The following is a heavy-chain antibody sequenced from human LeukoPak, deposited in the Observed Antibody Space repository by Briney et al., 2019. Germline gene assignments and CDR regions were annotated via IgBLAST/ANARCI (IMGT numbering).Heavy chain of an antibody. CDR3: ARGLLEWLRLETYSFDY. D-gene: IGHD5-12*01. J-gene: IGHJ4*02. CDR2: ISYDGSNK. V-gene: IGHV3-30*04. Sequence: GGSLRLSCAASGFTFSSYAMHWVRQAPGKGLEWVAVISYDGSNKYYADSVKGRFTISRDNSKNTLYLQMDSLRVDDTAIYYCARGLLEWLRLETYSFDYWGQGTLVTVSS. CDR1: GFTFSSYA.